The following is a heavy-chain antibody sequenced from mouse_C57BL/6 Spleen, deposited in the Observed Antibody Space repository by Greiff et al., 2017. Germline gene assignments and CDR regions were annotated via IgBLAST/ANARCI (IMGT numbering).Heavy chain of an antibody. V-gene: IGHV1-64*01. Sequence: QVQLQQPGAELVKPGASVKLSCKASGYTFTSYWMHWVKQRPGQGLEWIGMIHPNSGSTNYNEKFKSKATLTVDKSSSTAYMQLSSLTYEDSAVYYCARRDYDYDHAMDYWGQGTSVTVSS. J-gene: IGHJ4*01. CDR3: ARRDYDYDHAMDY. D-gene: IGHD2-4*01. CDR2: IHPNSGST. CDR1: GYTFTSYW.